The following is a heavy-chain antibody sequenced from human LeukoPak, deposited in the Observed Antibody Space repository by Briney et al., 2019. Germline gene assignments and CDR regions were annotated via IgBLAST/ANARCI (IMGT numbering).Heavy chain of an antibody. D-gene: IGHD6-13*01. V-gene: IGHV1-18*01. Sequence: GASVKVSCKASGYTFHDYAITWVRQAPGQGLEWMGWISAYNGNTNYAQKLQGRVTMTTDTSTSTAYMELRSLRSDDTAVYYCARSALAAADTFDYWGQGTLVTVSS. J-gene: IGHJ4*02. CDR3: ARSALAAADTFDY. CDR1: GYTFHDYA. CDR2: ISAYNGNT.